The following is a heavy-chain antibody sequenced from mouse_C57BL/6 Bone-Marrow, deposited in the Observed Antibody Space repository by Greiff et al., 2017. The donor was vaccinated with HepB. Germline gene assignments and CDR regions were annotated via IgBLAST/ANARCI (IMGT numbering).Heavy chain of an antibody. CDR3: TTEGITTVVGY. D-gene: IGHD1-1*01. CDR2: IDPENGDT. V-gene: IGHV14-4*01. CDR1: GFNINDDY. J-gene: IGHJ2*01. Sequence: VQLKESGAELVRPGASVKLSCTASGFNINDDYMHWVKQRPEQGLEWIGWIDPENGDTESASKFQGKATITADTSSNTAYLQLSSLTSEDTAVYYCTTEGITTVVGYWGQGTTLTVSS.